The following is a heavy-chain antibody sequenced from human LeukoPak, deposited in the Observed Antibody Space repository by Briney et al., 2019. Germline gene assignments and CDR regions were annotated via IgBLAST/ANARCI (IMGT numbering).Heavy chain of an antibody. D-gene: IGHD3-22*01. V-gene: IGHV4-59*13. CDR1: GGSISSYY. CDR2: IYYSGST. J-gene: IGHJ5*02. Sequence: SETLSLTCTVSGGSISSYYWSWIRKPPGKGLERIGYIYYSGSTNYNPSLKSRGPITVDTSKNQVSLKLGSGTAADTAVYYCGRGRDFYDSSGFNWFEPWGQGTLVTVSS. CDR3: GRGRDFYDSSGFNWFEP.